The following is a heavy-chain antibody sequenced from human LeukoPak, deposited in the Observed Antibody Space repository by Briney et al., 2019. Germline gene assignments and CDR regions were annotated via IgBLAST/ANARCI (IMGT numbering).Heavy chain of an antibody. CDR2: IYYSGSA. J-gene: IGHJ4*02. CDR1: GGSVNSGTWY. V-gene: IGHV4-39*07. Sequence: SETLSLTCTVSGGSVNSGTWYWSWIRQPPGKGLEWIGDIYYSGSAYYNPSLKSRVTMSVDTSKNQFSLKLSSVTVADTAVYYCARKPIVNSAWYYFDFWGQGTLVTVSS. D-gene: IGHD3-22*01. CDR3: ARKPIVNSAWYYFDF.